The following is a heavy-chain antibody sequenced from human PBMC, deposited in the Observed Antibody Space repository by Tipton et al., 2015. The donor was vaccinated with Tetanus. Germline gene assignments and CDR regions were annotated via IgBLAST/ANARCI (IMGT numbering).Heavy chain of an antibody. D-gene: IGHD5/OR15-5a*01. CDR1: GGSMSSSGYY. CDR2: ISSSGRA. V-gene: IGHV4-39*02. J-gene: IGHJ4*02. Sequence: LRLSCTVSGGSMSSSGYYWDWIRQPPGKGLEWIGSISSSGRAYYNPSLESRVTMSVDTSKKHLSLRLGSAIAADTAVYYCARLREVVSRSGWALDYWGQGALVTVSS. CDR3: ARLREVVSRSGWALDY.